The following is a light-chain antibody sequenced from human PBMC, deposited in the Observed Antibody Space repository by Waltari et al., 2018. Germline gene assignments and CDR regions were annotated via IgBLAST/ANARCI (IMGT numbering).Light chain of an antibody. CDR1: QDIGNW. V-gene: IGKV1D-16*01. Sequence: DIQMTQSPSSLSASVGDRVTITCLASQDIGNWLALYQQKPEKAPKSLISAASSLQSWVPARFSGSGAETHFTPTISRLQPEDFATYYCQQYNTYPFTFGPGTKVYIK. CDR3: QQYNTYPFT. J-gene: IGKJ3*01. CDR2: AAS.